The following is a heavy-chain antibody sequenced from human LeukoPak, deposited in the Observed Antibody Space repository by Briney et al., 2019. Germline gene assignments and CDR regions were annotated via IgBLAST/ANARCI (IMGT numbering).Heavy chain of an antibody. CDR3: AREKLDSSAYYYAWFDY. CDR2: ISSSGSTI. CDR1: GGTFSDYY. V-gene: IGHV3-11*01. D-gene: IGHD3-22*01. Sequence: SCKASGGTFSDYYMSRIRQAPGKGLEGGSYISSSGSTIYYADSVKGRFTISRDNAKNSLYLQMNSLRAEDTDVYYCAREKLDSSAYYYAWFDYWGQGTLVTVSS. J-gene: IGHJ4*02.